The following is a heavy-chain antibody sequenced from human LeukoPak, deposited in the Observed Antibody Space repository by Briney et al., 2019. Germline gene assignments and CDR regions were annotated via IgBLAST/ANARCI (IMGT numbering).Heavy chain of an antibody. Sequence: GGSLRLSCAASGFTFSSYAMSWVRQAPGKGLEWVSAISGSGVSTYYADSVKGRFTISRDNSKNTLYLQMNSLRAEDTAVYYCARSDFDWLTGAFDIWGQGTMVTVSS. CDR1: GFTFSSYA. J-gene: IGHJ3*02. CDR2: ISGSGVST. D-gene: IGHD3-9*01. V-gene: IGHV3-23*01. CDR3: ARSDFDWLTGAFDI.